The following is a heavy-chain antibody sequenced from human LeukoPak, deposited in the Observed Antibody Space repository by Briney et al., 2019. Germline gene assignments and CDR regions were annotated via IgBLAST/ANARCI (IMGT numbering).Heavy chain of an antibody. Sequence: ETLSLTCTVSGGSISSYYWSWIRQPAGKGLEWIGRIHTSGSTNYNPSLKSRVTMSVDTSKNQFSLEVTSVTAADTAVYYCARAWQWLPLDSWGQGTLVTVSS. CDR3: ARAWQWLPLDS. J-gene: IGHJ4*02. CDR1: GGSISSYY. CDR2: IHTSGST. D-gene: IGHD6-19*01. V-gene: IGHV4-4*07.